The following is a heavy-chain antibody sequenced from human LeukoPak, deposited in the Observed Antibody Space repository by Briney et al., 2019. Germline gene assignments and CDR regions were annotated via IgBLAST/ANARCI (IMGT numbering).Heavy chain of an antibody. CDR2: IIPILGIA. D-gene: IGHD3-9*01. CDR3: ARADYDILTEYLPVDYFDY. Sequence: ASVKVSCKASGGTFSSYAISWVRQAPGQGLEWMGRIIPILGIANYAQKFQGRVTITADKSTSTAYMELSSLRSEDTAVYYCARADYDILTEYLPVDYFDYWGQGTLVTVSS. CDR1: GGTFSSYA. V-gene: IGHV1-69*04. J-gene: IGHJ4*02.